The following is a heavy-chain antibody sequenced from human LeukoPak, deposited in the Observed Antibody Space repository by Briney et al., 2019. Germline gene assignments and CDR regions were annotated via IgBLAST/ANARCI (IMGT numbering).Heavy chain of an antibody. CDR1: GFTFSSYG. CDR2: IRYDGRNK. CDR3: AKDTDVCTGWCMLYPDYYYYYMDV. V-gene: IGHV3-30*02. D-gene: IGHD2-8*02. Sequence: PGGSLRLSCAASGFTFSSYGMHWVRQAPGKGLDWVAFIRYDGRNKYYADSVKGRFTISRDNSKNTLYLQMNSLRAEDTAVYYCAKDTDVCTGWCMLYPDYYYYYMDVWGKGTTVTVSS. J-gene: IGHJ6*03.